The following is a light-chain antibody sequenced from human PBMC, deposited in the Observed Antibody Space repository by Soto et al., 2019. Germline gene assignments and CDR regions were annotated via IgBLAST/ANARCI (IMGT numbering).Light chain of an antibody. CDR2: DVS. Sequence: QSALTQPASVSGSPGQSITISCTGTSSDVGGYNYVSWYQQHPGKAPKLMIHDVSNRPSGVSNRFSGSKSGNTASLTISGLQAEDEADYYCSSYTSSSTRLFGGGTKLTVL. CDR3: SSYTSSSTRL. CDR1: SSDVGGYNY. V-gene: IGLV2-14*01. J-gene: IGLJ2*01.